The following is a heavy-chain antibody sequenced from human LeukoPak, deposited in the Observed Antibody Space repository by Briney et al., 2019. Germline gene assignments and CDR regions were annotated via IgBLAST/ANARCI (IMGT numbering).Heavy chain of an antibody. CDR2: ISHSGST. CDR1: GGSFSGYY. J-gene: IGHJ4*02. CDR3: ARALSIVGATSNDY. V-gene: IGHV4-34*01. D-gene: IGHD1-26*01. Sequence: PSETLSLTCAVYGGSFSGYYWSWIRQPPGKGLEWIGEISHSGSTNYNPSLKSRVTISVDTSKNQFSLKLSSVTAADTAVYYCARALSIVGATSNDYWGQGTLVTVSS.